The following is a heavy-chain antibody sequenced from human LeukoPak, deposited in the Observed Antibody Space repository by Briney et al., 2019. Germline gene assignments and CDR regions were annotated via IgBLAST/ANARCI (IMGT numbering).Heavy chain of an antibody. D-gene: IGHD6-13*01. CDR3: ARVAYSSTWYVDY. Sequence: PGGSLRLSCAASGFTFSSYWMHWVRQAPGKGLMWVSRINSDGSDTNYADSVKGRFTISRDNAEDTLYLQMNSLRVEDTAVYYCARVAYSSTWYVDYWGQGTLVTVSS. CDR2: INSDGSDT. CDR1: GFTFSSYW. V-gene: IGHV3-74*01. J-gene: IGHJ4*02.